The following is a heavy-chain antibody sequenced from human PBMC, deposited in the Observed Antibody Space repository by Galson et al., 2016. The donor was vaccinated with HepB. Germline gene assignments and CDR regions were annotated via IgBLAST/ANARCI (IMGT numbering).Heavy chain of an antibody. CDR1: GYTFSAYG. J-gene: IGHJ4*02. Sequence: SVKVSCKASGYTFSAYGTTWVRQAPGQGLEWMGWISVYNGNTNYAQRFRGRVTMTTDTSTSTAYMELRSLRSDDTAVYYCARDSDCSGGNCYFDYWGQGALVTVSS. CDR3: ARDSDCSGGNCYFDY. V-gene: IGHV1-18*01. CDR2: ISVYNGNT. D-gene: IGHD2-15*01.